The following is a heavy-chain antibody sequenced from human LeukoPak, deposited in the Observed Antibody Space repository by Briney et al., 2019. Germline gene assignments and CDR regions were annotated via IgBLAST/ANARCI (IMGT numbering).Heavy chain of an antibody. CDR2: IIPIFGTA. V-gene: IGHV1-69*06. J-gene: IGHJ3*02. CDR1: GGTFSSYA. CDR3: ARGYCSSTSCYGAFDI. Sequence: GASVKVSCKASGGTFSSYAISWVRQAPGQGLEWMGGIIPIFGTANYAQKFQGRVTITADKSTSTAYMELSSLRSEDTAVYYCARGYCSSTSCYGAFDIWGQGTMVTVSS. D-gene: IGHD2-2*01.